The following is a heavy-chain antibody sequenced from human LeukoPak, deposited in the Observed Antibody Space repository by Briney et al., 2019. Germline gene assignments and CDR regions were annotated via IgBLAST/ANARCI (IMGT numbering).Heavy chain of an antibody. CDR2: ISYDGVNK. D-gene: IGHD3-22*01. Sequence: GGSLRLSCAASGFTFSGYAMHWVRQAPGKGLEWVAGISYDGVNKYYTDSVKGRFTISRSNSKNTLYLQMNSLRPENTAVYYCARSGNYYDSSGSSGYFDYWGQGTLVTVSS. J-gene: IGHJ4*02. CDR1: GFTFSGYA. V-gene: IGHV3-30-3*01. CDR3: ARSGNYYDSSGSSGYFDY.